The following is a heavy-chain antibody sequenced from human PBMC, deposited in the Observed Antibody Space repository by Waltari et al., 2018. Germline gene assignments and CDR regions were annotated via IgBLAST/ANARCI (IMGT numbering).Heavy chain of an antibody. CDR3: AKDRAYYDSSGWAYYYYMDV. CDR2: ISGSGDIT. J-gene: IGHJ6*03. V-gene: IGHV3-23*04. CDR1: GFTFSNHA. Sequence: QLVESGGALLQPGGSLRLSCAASGFTFSNHAMSWVRQAPGKGREWVSAISGSGDITYYADSVEGRFTISRDNSKNTLYLQMNSLRAEDTAVYYCAKDRAYYDSSGWAYYYYMDVWGKGTMVTVSS. D-gene: IGHD3-22*01.